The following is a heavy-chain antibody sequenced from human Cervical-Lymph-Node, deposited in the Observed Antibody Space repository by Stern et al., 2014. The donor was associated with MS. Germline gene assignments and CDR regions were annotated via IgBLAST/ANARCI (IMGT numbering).Heavy chain of an antibody. CDR2: IYHSGST. Sequence: QVQLVQSGPGLVKPSETLSLTCTVSSYSISSGYYWGWIRQPPGKGLEWIGTIYHSGSTYYNPALKSRVTISVDTSKNQFSLKPVFVTAADTAMYYCAREEQQLVHGNWFDPWGQGTLVTVSS. J-gene: IGHJ5*02. V-gene: IGHV4-38-2*02. CDR3: AREEQQLVHGNWFDP. D-gene: IGHD6-13*01. CDR1: SYSISSGYY.